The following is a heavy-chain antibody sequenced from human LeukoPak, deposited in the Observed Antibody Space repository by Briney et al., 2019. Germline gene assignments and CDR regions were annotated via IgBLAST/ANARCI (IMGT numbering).Heavy chain of an antibody. J-gene: IGHJ4*02. D-gene: IGHD3-10*01. CDR3: ARRHGLARGFLNY. CDR2: INHSGST. Sequence: PSETLSLTCAVYGGSFSGYYWSWIRQPPGKGLEWIGEINHSGSTNYNPSLKSRVTISVDTPKNQFSLKLSSVTAADTAVYYCARRHGLARGFLNYWGQGTLVTVSS. V-gene: IGHV4-34*01. CDR1: GGSFSGYY.